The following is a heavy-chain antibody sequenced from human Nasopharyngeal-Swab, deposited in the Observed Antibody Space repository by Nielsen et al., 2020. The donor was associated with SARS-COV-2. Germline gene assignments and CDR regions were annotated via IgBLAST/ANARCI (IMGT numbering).Heavy chain of an antibody. V-gene: IGHV4-38-2*01. D-gene: IGHD4-23*01. CDR3: ARFIPSTVVMDV. CDR2: IYHSGNT. CDR1: SYSISSGYN. J-gene: IGHJ6*04. Sequence: SETLSLTCAVSSYSISSGYNWGWIRQPQGKGLEWIGHIYHSGNTYYNTSLRGRVTISVDTSKNQFSLKLGSVTAADTAVYYCARFIPSTVVMDVWGKGTTVTVSS.